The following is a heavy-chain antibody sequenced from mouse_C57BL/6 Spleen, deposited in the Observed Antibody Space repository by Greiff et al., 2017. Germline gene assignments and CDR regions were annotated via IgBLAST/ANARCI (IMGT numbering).Heavy chain of an antibody. CDR3: GREGVWWYFDV. CDR2: ICPGDGDT. Sequence: QVQLQQSGPELVKPGASVKISCTASGYAFSSSWMNWVKQRPGKGLEWLGRICPGDGDTNYNGKFKGKATLTADNSSSTAYMQLSSLTSGDYAVDIWGREGVWWYFDVWGTGTTVTVSS. CDR1: GYAFSSSW. V-gene: IGHV1-82*01. J-gene: IGHJ1*03. D-gene: IGHD2-10*02.